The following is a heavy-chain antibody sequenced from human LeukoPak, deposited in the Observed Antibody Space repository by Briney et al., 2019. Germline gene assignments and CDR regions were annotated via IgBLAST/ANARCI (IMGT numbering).Heavy chain of an antibody. D-gene: IGHD4-17*01. CDR2: IYYSGST. CDR1: GGSISSYY. V-gene: IGHV4-59*01. Sequence: SETLSLTCTVSGGSISSYYWSWIRQPPGKGLEWIGYIYYSGSTNYNPSLKSRVTISVDTSKNQFSLKLTSVTAADNAVYYCARDTDYYYIDVWGKGTTVTVSS. CDR3: ARDTDYYYIDV. J-gene: IGHJ6*03.